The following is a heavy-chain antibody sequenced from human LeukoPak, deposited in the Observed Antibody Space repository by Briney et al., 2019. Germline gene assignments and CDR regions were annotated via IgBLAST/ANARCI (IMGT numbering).Heavy chain of an antibody. Sequence: GRSLRLSCAASGFTFRSYGMHWVRQAPGKGLEWVAVISYDGSNKYYADSVRGRFTISRDNSKNTLYLQMNSLRAEDTAVYYCAKGFAYYYDSSGYQIDYWGQGTLVTVSS. V-gene: IGHV3-30*18. CDR2: ISYDGSNK. CDR1: GFTFRSYG. D-gene: IGHD3-22*01. J-gene: IGHJ4*02. CDR3: AKGFAYYYDSSGYQIDY.